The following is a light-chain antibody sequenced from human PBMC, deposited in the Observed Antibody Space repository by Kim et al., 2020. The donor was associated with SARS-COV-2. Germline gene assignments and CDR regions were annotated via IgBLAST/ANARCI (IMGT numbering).Light chain of an antibody. CDR1: SSGVGAYNY. J-gene: IGLJ2*01. V-gene: IGLV2-8*01. Sequence: SVTISCTGTSSGVGAYNYVSWYQLCPGKGPKLIIYEVTKRPSGVPDRFSGSKSGNTASLTVSGLQAEDEADYYCNSYAGRNTFALFGGGTKVTVL. CDR2: EVT. CDR3: NSYAGRNTFAL.